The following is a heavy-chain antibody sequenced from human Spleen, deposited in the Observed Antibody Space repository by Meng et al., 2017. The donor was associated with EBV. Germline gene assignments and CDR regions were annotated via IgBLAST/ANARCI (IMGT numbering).Heavy chain of an antibody. J-gene: IGHJ4*02. Sequence: QVQVVQAGAEVKKPGSSVKVSCKASGYTFDIYPITWVRQAPGQGLEWMGEISPISAIASYAQQFQGRVTITADEFTTTAYMELSSLRSQDTAVYFCARVGGGEVATFDYWGQGTLVTVSS. V-gene: IGHV1-69*01. CDR2: ISPISAIA. CDR3: ARVGGGEVATFDY. D-gene: IGHD5-24*01. CDR1: GYTFDIYP.